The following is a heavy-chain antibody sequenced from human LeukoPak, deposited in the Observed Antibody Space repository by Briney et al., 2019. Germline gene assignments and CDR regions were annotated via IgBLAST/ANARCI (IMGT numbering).Heavy chain of an antibody. CDR1: GYTFTGYY. D-gene: IGHD4-23*01. CDR2: INPNSGGT. Sequence: ASVKVSCKASGYTFTGYYMHWVRQAPGQGLEWMGWINPNSGGTNYAQKFQGRVTMTRDTSISTAYMELSRLRSDDTAVYYCARSRDYGGNYRFDPWGQGTLVTVSS. CDR3: ARSRDYGGNYRFDP. V-gene: IGHV1-2*02. J-gene: IGHJ5*02.